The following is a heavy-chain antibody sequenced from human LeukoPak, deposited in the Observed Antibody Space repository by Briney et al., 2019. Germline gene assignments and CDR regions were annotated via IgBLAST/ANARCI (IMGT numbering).Heavy chain of an antibody. J-gene: IGHJ4*02. CDR3: ARDPSYSSGYYDY. CDR2: IYGSGGT. CDR1: GGSISSYY. Sequence: SETLSLTCTVSGGSISSYYWSWIRQPAGKGLEWIGRIYGSGGTNYNPSLRSRVTMSVDTSKNRVSLKLSSVTAADTAVYYCARDPSYSSGYYDYWGQGTLVSVFS. D-gene: IGHD6-19*01. V-gene: IGHV4-4*07.